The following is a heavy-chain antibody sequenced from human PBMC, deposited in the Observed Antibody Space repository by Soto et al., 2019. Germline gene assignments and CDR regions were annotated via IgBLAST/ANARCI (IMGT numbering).Heavy chain of an antibody. CDR3: AGRITMVRGVIPPFDP. CDR2: IYYSGST. Sequence: SETLSLTCTVSGGSISSYYWSWIRQPPGKGLEWIGYIYYSGSTNYNPSLKSRVTISVDTSKNQFSLKLSSVTAADTAVYYCAGRITMVRGVIPPFDPWRQGTLVTVSS. CDR1: GGSISSYY. V-gene: IGHV4-59*01. D-gene: IGHD3-10*01. J-gene: IGHJ5*02.